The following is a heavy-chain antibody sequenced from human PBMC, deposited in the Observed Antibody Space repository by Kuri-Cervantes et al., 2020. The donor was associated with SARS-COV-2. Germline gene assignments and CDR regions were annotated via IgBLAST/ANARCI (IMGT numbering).Heavy chain of an antibody. CDR1: GGTFSSYA. CDR2: IIPIFGTA. D-gene: IGHD3-3*01. V-gene: IGHV1-69*13. J-gene: IGHJ3*02. CDR3: AGRLRFSHSDAFDI. Sequence: SVKVSCKAPGGTFSSYAISWVRQAPGQGLERMGRIIPIFGTANYAQKFQGRVTITAGGSTSTAYMELSSLRSEDTAVYYCAGRLRFSHSDAFDIWGQGTMVTVSS.